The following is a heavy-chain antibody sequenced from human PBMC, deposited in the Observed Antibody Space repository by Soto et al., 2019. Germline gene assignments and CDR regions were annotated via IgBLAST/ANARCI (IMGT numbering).Heavy chain of an antibody. Sequence: GGSLRLSCAASGFTFSSYGMHWVRQAPGKGLEWVAVISYDGSNKYYADSVKGRFTISRDNSKNTLYLQMTIMRAEDTAVYYCAKDHPDSSSWFFGCWGQGTLVTVSS. CDR1: GFTFSSYG. CDR3: AKDHPDSSSWFFGC. J-gene: IGHJ4*02. CDR2: ISYDGSNK. V-gene: IGHV3-30*18. D-gene: IGHD6-13*01.